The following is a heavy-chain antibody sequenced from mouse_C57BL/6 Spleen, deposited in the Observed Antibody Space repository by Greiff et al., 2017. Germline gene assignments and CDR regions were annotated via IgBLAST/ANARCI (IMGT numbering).Heavy chain of an antibody. D-gene: IGHD2-1*01. CDR2: IRNKANGYTT. V-gene: IGHV7-3*01. CDR1: GFTFTDYY. J-gene: IGHJ1*03. CDR3: ARLYGNYVWYFDG. Sequence: EVQGVESGGGLVQPGGSLSLSCAASGFTFTDYYMSWVRQPPGKALEWLGFIRNKANGYTTEYSASVKGRFTISRDNSQSILYRQMNALRAEDSATYYCARLYGNYVWYFDGWGTGTTVTVSS.